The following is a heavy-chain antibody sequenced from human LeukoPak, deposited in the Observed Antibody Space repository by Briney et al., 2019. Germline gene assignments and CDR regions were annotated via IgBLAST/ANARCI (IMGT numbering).Heavy chain of an antibody. D-gene: IGHD1-26*01. CDR1: GFTFSSYW. CDR3: ARDKIVGATVLDY. CDR2: IKQDESEK. V-gene: IGHV3-7*01. Sequence: GGSLRPSCAASGFTFSSYWMSWVRQAPGKGLEWVANIKQDESEKYYVDSVKGRFTISRDNAKNSLFLQMNSLRAEDTAVYYCARDKIVGATVLDYWGQGSLVTVSS. J-gene: IGHJ4*02.